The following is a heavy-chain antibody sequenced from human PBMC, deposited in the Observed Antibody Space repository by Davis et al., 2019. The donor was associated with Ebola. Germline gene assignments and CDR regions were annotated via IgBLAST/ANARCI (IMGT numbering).Heavy chain of an antibody. CDR1: GFTFSSYA. CDR3: AKAGHCGNYCSFDS. D-gene: IGHD1-26*01. V-gene: IGHV3-23*01. J-gene: IGHJ4*02. CDR2: ISGGSGST. Sequence: GESLKISCAASGFTFSSYAMSWVRQAPGRGLEWVSAISGGSGSTYYADSVKGRFTISRDNSKNTLYLQMNSLRAEDTAVYYCAKAGHCGNYCSFDSWGQGTLVTVSS.